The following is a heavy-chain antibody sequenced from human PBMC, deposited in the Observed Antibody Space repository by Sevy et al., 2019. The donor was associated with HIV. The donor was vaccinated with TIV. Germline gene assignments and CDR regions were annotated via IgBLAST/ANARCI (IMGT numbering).Heavy chain of an antibody. J-gene: IGHJ3*02. CDR2: IRYDGSSH. CDR3: AKDLTLNWDNDAFHI. V-gene: IGHV3-30*02. CDR1: GFTFSGYG. Sequence: GGSLRLSCAASGFTFSGYGMHWVRQTPDKGLEWVAFIRYDGSSHYYADSVKGRFTISRDNSKNTLYLQMNSLRAEDTAVYYCAKDLTLNWDNDAFHIWGLGTMVTVSS. D-gene: IGHD7-27*01.